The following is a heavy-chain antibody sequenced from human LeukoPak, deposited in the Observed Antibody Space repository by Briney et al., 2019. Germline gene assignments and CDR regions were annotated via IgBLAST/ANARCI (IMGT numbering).Heavy chain of an antibody. CDR2: ISSSGDTI. Sequence: PGGSLRLSCAASGFIFSSYSMNWVRQAPGKGLEWLSYISSSGDTIYYAESVKGRFTISRDNAKNSLYLQMNIVRAEDAAAYYCARDPRGMDVWGQGTTVTVSS. V-gene: IGHV3-48*04. CDR3: ARDPRGMDV. D-gene: IGHD3-10*01. CDR1: GFIFSSYS. J-gene: IGHJ6*02.